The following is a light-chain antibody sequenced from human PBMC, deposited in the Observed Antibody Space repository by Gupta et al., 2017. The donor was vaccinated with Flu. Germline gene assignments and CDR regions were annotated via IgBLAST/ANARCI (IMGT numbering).Light chain of an antibody. J-gene: IGKJ1*01. V-gene: IGKV1-39*01. CDR2: SAF. CDR1: QTIARF. CDR3: QQSASMPRT. Sequence: DIQMTQSPSSLSASVGDSVSITCRASQTIARFLQWYQHKPGKAPSLLIHSAFTLQDGVPPRFSGSESGTEFTLTISGLQPEDFATYYCQQSASMPRTFGQGTRVEIK.